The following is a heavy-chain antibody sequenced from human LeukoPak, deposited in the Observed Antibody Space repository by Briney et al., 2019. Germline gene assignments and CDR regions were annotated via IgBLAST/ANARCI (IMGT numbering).Heavy chain of an antibody. CDR2: ISAYNGDT. CDR3: ARDLVARGVITKYYFDY. D-gene: IGHD3-10*01. J-gene: IGHJ4*02. V-gene: IGHV1-18*01. CDR1: GYTFTNYG. Sequence: ASVKVSCKASGYTFTNYGISWVRQAPGQGLEWMGWISAYNGDTNYAQKLQGRVTMTTDTSTNAVYMELRSLRSDDTAVYYCARDLVARGVITKYYFDYWGQGTLVTVSS.